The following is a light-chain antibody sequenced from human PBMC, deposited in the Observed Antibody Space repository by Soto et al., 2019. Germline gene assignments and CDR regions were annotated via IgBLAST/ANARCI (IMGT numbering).Light chain of an antibody. V-gene: IGLV2-14*03. J-gene: IGLJ2*01. Sequence: QSVLTQPASVSGSPGESISISCTGTNSDVGHYNYVSWYQQHPGKAPKLLIYDVSQRPSGVSDRFSGSKSGSTASLTISGLQAEDEADYYCASYTTTSTLVFGEGTKLTVL. CDR3: ASYTTTSTLV. CDR2: DVS. CDR1: NSDVGHYNY.